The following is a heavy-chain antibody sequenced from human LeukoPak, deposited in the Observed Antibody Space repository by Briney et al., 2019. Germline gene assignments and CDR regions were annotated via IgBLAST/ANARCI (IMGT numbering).Heavy chain of an antibody. CDR1: GLTFSDYG. CDR2: ISSTGGTT. D-gene: IGHD3-22*01. J-gene: IGHJ4*02. Sequence: PGGSLRLSCAASGLTFSDYGMSWVRQAPGKGLEWISSISSTGGTTYYADSVKGRFTISRDNSKNTLYLQMNSLRAEDTAVYYCAIGGSGSGYYYPSWGQGTLVTVSS. V-gene: IGHV3-23*01. CDR3: AIGGSGSGYYYPS.